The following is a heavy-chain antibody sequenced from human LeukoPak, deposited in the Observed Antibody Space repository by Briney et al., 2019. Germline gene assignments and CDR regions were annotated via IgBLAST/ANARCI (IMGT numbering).Heavy chain of an antibody. D-gene: IGHD2-15*01. CDR2: FDPEDGET. Sequence: ASVKVSCKVSGYTLTELSMHWVRQAPGKGLEWMGGFDPEDGETIYAQKFQGRVTMTEDTSTDTAYMELSSLRSEDTAVYYCARGVSGYCSGGSCYWFDPWGQGTLVTVS. CDR3: ARGVSGYCSGGSCYWFDP. J-gene: IGHJ5*02. V-gene: IGHV1-24*01. CDR1: GYTLTELS.